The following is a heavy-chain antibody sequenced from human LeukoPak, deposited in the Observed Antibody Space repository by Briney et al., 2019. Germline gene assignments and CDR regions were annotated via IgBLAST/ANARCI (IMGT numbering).Heavy chain of an antibody. CDR2: ISSSSSYI. CDR1: AFTLTAYT. Sequence: GGSLRLSCAPSAFTLTAYTTSWVRHAPGGGLEWVSSISSSSSYIYSADSVKGRFTISRANAKNSLFLEMNSLRAEDTAVYYCARGEGSGCNCCAADIWGQGTMVTVSS. V-gene: IGHV3-21*01. D-gene: IGHD1-26*01. CDR3: ARGEGSGCNCCAADI. J-gene: IGHJ3*02.